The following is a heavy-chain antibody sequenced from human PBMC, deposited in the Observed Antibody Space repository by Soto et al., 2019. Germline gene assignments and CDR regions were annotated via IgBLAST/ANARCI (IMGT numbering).Heavy chain of an antibody. CDR2: INPSSGDT. J-gene: IGHJ5*02. CDR3: ARRLLVGPGDWWLDP. CDR1: GFTLTNYY. V-gene: IGHV1-46*01. Sequence: ASVKVSCKASGFTLTNYYIHWLRQTPGQGLEWMGIINPSSGDTHYAQKFQGRVTMTRDTSTSTVHLEVSGLRSDDTALYYCARRLLVGPGDWWLDPWGQGPLVTVSS. D-gene: IGHD2-15*01.